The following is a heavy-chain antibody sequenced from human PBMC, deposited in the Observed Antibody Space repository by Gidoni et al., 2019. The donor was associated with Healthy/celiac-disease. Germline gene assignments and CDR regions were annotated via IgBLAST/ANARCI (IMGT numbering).Heavy chain of an antibody. D-gene: IGHD3-10*01. V-gene: IGHV3-15*01. J-gene: IGHJ4*02. CDR3: TSTLWFGELSSPSFDY. CDR1: GLTFINAW. Sequence: VQLVECGGGAVKPGGSLRLTCAASGLTFINAWMSWVRQAPGEGVEWVWRIKSKTDGRTTDYAAPVKGRFNISRDDSKNTLYLQMNSLKTEDTAVYYCTSTLWFGELSSPSFDYWGQGTLVTVSS. CDR2: IKSKTDGRTT.